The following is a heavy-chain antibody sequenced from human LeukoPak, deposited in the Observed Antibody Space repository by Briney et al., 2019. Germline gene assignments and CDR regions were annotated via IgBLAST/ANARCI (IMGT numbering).Heavy chain of an antibody. V-gene: IGHV3-21*04. CDR3: ARVSDYDSSGYYYSA. Sequence: SGGSLRLSCAASGFTFSSYTMNWVRQAPGKGLEWVSSISSSSSYIYYADSVKGRFTISRNNAKNSLYLQMNSLRAEDTAVYYCARVSDYDSSGYYYSAWGQGTLVTVSS. D-gene: IGHD3-22*01. J-gene: IGHJ5*02. CDR1: GFTFSSYT. CDR2: ISSSSSYI.